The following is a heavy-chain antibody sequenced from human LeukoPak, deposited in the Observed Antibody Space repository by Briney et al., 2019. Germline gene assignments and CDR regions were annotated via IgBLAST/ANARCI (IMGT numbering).Heavy chain of an antibody. CDR2: IYYSGST. Sequence: LRLSCAASGFTFSSYSMNWVRQAPGKGLEWIGYIYYSGSTYYNPSLKSRVTISVDTSKNQFSLKLSSVTAADTAVYYCARDRKRYCSSTSCLGGFDPWGQGTLVTVSS. V-gene: IGHV4-30-4*08. CDR1: GFTFSSYS. D-gene: IGHD2-2*01. CDR3: ARDRKRYCSSTSCLGGFDP. J-gene: IGHJ5*02.